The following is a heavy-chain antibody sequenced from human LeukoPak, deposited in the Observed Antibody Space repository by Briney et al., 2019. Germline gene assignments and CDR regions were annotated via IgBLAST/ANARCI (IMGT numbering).Heavy chain of an antibody. CDR1: GFTFSGSA. V-gene: IGHV3-73*01. D-gene: IGHD1-26*01. J-gene: IGHJ4*02. CDR3: TRQAIVGAN. Sequence: GGSLRLSCAASGFTFSGSAMHWVRQASGKGLEWVGRIRSKANSYATAYAASVKGRFTISRDDSKNTAYLQMNSLKTEDTAVYYCTRQAIVGANWGQGTLVTVPS. CDR2: IRSKANSYAT.